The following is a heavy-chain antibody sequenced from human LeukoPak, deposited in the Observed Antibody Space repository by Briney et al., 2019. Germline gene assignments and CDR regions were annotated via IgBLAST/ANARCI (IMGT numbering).Heavy chain of an antibody. Sequence: GGSLRLSCLASGFTFNDHGMHWVRQAPGKGLEWLAFVRYDGTDESYGAAVRGRLTISRDDSLNTLYLQMDSLGHDDTAVYYCARNRAFGTFDAFDMWGQGTMVTVSS. CDR1: GFTFNDHG. J-gene: IGHJ3*02. V-gene: IGHV3-30*02. CDR2: VRYDGTDE. D-gene: IGHD3-10*01. CDR3: ARNRAFGTFDAFDM.